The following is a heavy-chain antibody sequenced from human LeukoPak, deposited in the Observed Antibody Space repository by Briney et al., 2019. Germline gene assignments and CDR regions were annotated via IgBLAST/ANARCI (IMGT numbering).Heavy chain of an antibody. CDR1: GGSMRNYY. CDR2: IHYSGST. CDR3: ARGPLNWFDP. V-gene: IGHV4-59*08. Sequence: ASETLSLTCTVSGGSMRNYYWSWIRQYPGKGLEWIGYIHYSGSTDYNPSLRSRVTISVDTSKSQFSLKLRSVTAADTAVYYCARGPLNWFDPWGQGTLVTVSS. J-gene: IGHJ5*02.